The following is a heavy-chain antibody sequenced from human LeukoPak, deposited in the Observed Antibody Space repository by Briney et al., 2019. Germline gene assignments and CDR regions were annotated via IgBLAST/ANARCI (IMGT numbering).Heavy chain of an antibody. Sequence: GASVKVSCKASGGTDSNYAVTRLRQAPGQGLEWMGGIIPIFSATNYAQKFQGRLTISADDSTSTAYMELSSLRSEDTAVYYCARWAGHCSSTSCYERPFDYWGQGTLVTVSS. CDR1: GGTDSNYA. D-gene: IGHD2-2*01. CDR3: ARWAGHCSSTSCYERPFDY. CDR2: IIPIFSAT. V-gene: IGHV1-69*13. J-gene: IGHJ4*02.